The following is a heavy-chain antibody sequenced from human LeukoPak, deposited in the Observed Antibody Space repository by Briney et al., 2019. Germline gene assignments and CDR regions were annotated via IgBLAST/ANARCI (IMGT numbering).Heavy chain of an antibody. Sequence: WASVKVSCTASGGTFSIYAISWVRQAPGQGLEWMGGIIPIFGTANYAQKFQGRVTITADESTSTAYMELSSLRSEDTAVYYCARDPYYDFWELAEPGMDVWGRGTTVTVSS. CDR1: GGTFSIYA. CDR2: IIPIFGTA. J-gene: IGHJ6*02. D-gene: IGHD3-3*01. V-gene: IGHV1-69*01. CDR3: ARDPYYDFWELAEPGMDV.